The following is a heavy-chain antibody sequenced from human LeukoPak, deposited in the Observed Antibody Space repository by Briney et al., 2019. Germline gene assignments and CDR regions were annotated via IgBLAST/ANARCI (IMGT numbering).Heavy chain of an antibody. V-gene: IGHV4-39*07. D-gene: IGHD4-17*01. CDR3: ARDSDEDYGDNDY. Sequence: SETLSLTCTVSGGSISSSSYYWGWIRQPPGKGLEWIGSIYYSGSTYYNPSLKSRVTISVDTSKNQFSLKLSSVTAADTAVYYCARDSDEDYGDNDYWGQGTLVTVSS. CDR1: GGSISSSSYY. CDR2: IYYSGST. J-gene: IGHJ4*02.